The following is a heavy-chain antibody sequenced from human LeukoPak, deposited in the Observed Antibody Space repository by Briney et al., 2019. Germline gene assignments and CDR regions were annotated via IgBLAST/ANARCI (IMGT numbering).Heavy chain of an antibody. D-gene: IGHD1/OR15-1a*01. CDR2: IRYDGSNK. Sequence: GGSLRLSCAASAFTFSSYGMHWVRQAPGKGLEWVAFIRYDGSNKYYADSVKGRFTISRDNSKNTLYLQMNSLRAEDTAVYYCAKGGEQVTWNFQNWGQGTLVTVSS. J-gene: IGHJ1*01. CDR1: AFTFSSYG. CDR3: AKGGEQVTWNFQN. V-gene: IGHV3-30*02.